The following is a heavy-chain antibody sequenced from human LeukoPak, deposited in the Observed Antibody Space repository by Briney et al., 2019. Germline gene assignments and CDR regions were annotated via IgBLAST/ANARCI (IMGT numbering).Heavy chain of an antibody. J-gene: IGHJ4*02. CDR2: IYSGGTT. CDR3: ARELH. D-gene: IGHD1-26*01. Sequence: PGGSLRLSCAASGFTVSSNYMSSVRQAPGKGLEWVSVIYSGGTTNYADSVKGRFIISRDNSKNTLFLQMNSLGTEDTAVYYCARELHLGQGTLVTVSS. V-gene: IGHV3-66*02. CDR1: GFTVSSNY.